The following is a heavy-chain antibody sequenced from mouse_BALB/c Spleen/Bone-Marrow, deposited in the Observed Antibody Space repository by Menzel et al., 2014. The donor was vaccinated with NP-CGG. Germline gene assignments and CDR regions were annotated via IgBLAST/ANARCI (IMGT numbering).Heavy chain of an antibody. V-gene: IGHV1-7*01. CDR3: ARGRFAY. CDR2: INPSTGYT. J-gene: IGHJ3*01. Sequence: VKVVESGAELAKPGASVKMSCKASGYTFTSYWMHWVKQRPGQGLEWIGYINPSTGYTEYNQKFKDKATLTADKSSSTAYMQLSSLTSEDSAVYFCARGRFAYWGPGTLVTVSA. CDR1: GYTFTSYW.